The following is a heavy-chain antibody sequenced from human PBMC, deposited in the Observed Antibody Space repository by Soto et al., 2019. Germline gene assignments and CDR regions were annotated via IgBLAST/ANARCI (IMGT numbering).Heavy chain of an antibody. CDR1: GFTLSNYA. Sequence: VQLVESGGGLAQPGGSLRLSCAASGFTLSNYAMDWVRQAPGKGLEYVSGISGNGGSTYYANSVKDRFTISRYNSKNTLYLQMGSLRPEDMAVYYCARRARPDFYYMDVWGKGTTVTVSS. D-gene: IGHD6-6*01. CDR3: ARRARPDFYYMDV. V-gene: IGHV3-64*01. CDR2: ISGNGGST. J-gene: IGHJ6*03.